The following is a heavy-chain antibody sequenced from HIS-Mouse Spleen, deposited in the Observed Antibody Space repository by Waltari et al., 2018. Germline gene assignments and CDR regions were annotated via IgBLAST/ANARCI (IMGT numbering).Heavy chain of an antibody. CDR3: AREIPYSSSWYDWYFDL. CDR2: IYYSGST. Sequence: QLQLQESGPGLVKPSETLSLTCTVPGGSIRSSSYYWGWIRQPPGKGLEWIGSIYYSGSTYYNPSLKSRVTILVDTSKNQFSLKLSSVTAADTAVYYCAREIPYSSSWYDWYFDLWGRGTLVTVSS. D-gene: IGHD6-13*01. V-gene: IGHV4-39*07. CDR1: GGSIRSSSYY. J-gene: IGHJ2*01.